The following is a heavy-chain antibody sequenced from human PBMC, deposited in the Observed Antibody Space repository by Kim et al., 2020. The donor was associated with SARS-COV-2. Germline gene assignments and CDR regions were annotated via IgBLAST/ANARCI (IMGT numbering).Heavy chain of an antibody. V-gene: IGHV1-2*02. CDR1: GNTFTGYY. CDR3: ARAYPSGWSDY. Sequence: ASVKVSCKASGNTFTGYYVHWVRQAPGQGLEWMGWINPNSGVTNFAQKFQGRVTMTRDTSISTVYMEVSRLRSDDTAVYYCARAYPSGWSDYWGQGTLVTVSS. CDR2: INPNSGVT. J-gene: IGHJ4*02. D-gene: IGHD6-19*01.